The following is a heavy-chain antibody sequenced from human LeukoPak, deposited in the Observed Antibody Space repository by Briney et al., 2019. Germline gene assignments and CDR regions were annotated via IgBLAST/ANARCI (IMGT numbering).Heavy chain of an antibody. Sequence: SETLSLTCAVYGGSFSGYYWGWIRQPAGKGLEWIGRIYTSGSTNYNPSLKSRVTISVDTSKNQFSLKLSSVTAADTAVYYCARGSSSRYYYYYYMDVWGKGTTVTVSS. CDR3: ARGSSSRYYYYYYMDV. J-gene: IGHJ6*03. V-gene: IGHV4-59*10. CDR1: GGSFSGYY. D-gene: IGHD6-13*01. CDR2: IYTSGST.